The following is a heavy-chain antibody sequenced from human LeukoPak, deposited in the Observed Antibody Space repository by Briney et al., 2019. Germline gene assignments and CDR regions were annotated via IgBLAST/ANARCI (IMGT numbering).Heavy chain of an antibody. Sequence: ASVKVSCKASGYTFTGYYMHWVRQAPGQGLEWMGWINPNSGGTNYAQKFQGRVTMTRDTSISTAYMELSRLRSGDTAVYYCARTGYSGYDYEFWFDPWGQGTLVTVSS. V-gene: IGHV1-2*02. CDR3: ARTGYSGYDYEFWFDP. CDR2: INPNSGGT. J-gene: IGHJ5*02. D-gene: IGHD5-12*01. CDR1: GYTFTGYY.